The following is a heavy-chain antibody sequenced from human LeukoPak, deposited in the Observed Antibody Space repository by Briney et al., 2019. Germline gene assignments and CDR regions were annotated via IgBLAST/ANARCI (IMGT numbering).Heavy chain of an antibody. J-gene: IGHJ4*02. Sequence: ASVKVSCKASGYTFTSYDINWVRQATGQGLEWMGWINPNSGGTNYAQKFQGRVTMTRDTSISTAYMELSRLRSDDTAVYYCARVDGGSYGGWGQGTLVTVSS. D-gene: IGHD1-26*01. CDR2: INPNSGGT. V-gene: IGHV1-2*02. CDR1: GYTFTSYD. CDR3: ARVDGGSYGG.